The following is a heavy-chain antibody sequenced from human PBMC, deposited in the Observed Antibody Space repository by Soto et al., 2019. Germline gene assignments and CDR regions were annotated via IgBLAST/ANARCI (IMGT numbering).Heavy chain of an antibody. CDR2: IYYSGST. CDR3: ARGILYGAPTRGSWFDP. V-gene: IGHV4-31*03. D-gene: IGHD3-16*01. Sequence: QVQLQESGPGLVKPSQTLSLTCTVSGGSISSGGYYWSWIRQHPGKGLEWIGYIYYSGSTYYNPXLKSRVTLSGAXSXNXXSPKLSSVTAADTAVYYWARGILYGAPTRGSWFDPWGQGTLVTVSS. J-gene: IGHJ5*02. CDR1: GGSISSGGYY.